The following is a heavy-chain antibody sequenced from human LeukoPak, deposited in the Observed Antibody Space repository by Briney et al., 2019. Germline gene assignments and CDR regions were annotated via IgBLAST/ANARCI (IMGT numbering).Heavy chain of an antibody. D-gene: IGHD6-13*01. CDR3: AKGSGSWLLRYYFDY. CDR2: IYHSGST. Sequence: SETLSLTCTVSGGSISSYYWSWIRQPAGKGLEWIGSIYHSGSTYYNPSLKSRVTISVDTSKNQFSLKLSSVTAADTAVYYCAKGSGSWLLRYYFDYWGQGTLVTVSS. J-gene: IGHJ4*02. CDR1: GGSISSYY. V-gene: IGHV4-59*04.